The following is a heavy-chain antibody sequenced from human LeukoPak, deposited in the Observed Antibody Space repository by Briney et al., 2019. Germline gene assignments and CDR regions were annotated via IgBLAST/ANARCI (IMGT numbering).Heavy chain of an antibody. Sequence: GGSLRLSCAASGFIFSRDSMNWVRQAPGKGLEWVAYINGGGSPIYYADSVRGRFTISRDNAKNSLYLQMNSLRAEDTAVYYCARDQWLVSYGMDVWGKGTTVTVSS. V-gene: IGHV3-48*04. D-gene: IGHD6-19*01. CDR2: INGGGSPI. CDR1: GFIFSRDS. CDR3: ARDQWLVSYGMDV. J-gene: IGHJ6*04.